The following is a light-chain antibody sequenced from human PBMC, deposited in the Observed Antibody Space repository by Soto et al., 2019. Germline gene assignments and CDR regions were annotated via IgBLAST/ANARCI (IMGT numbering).Light chain of an antibody. Sequence: QSVLTQPPSVSAAPGQNVTISCSGSRSNIGNTYVSWYQQVPGTAPRLLIYDNNKRPSGIPDRFSGSKSGTSATLVITGLQTGDETDYYCGTWESNQGVFGGGTKLTVL. CDR1: RSNIGNTY. V-gene: IGLV1-51*01. J-gene: IGLJ3*02. CDR3: GTWESNQGV. CDR2: DNN.